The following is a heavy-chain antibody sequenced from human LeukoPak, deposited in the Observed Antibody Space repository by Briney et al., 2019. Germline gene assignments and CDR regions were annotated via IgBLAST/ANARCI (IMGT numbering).Heavy chain of an antibody. CDR2: ISGDGGST. Sequence: GGSLRLSCAASGFTFDDYAMPWVRQAPGKGLEWVSLISGDGGSTYYADSVKGRFTISRDNSKNSLYLQMNSLRTEDTALYYCAKDIEYDSSGYYLDAEYYFDYWGQGTLVTVSS. D-gene: IGHD3-22*01. J-gene: IGHJ4*02. V-gene: IGHV3-43*02. CDR1: GFTFDDYA. CDR3: AKDIEYDSSGYYLDAEYYFDY.